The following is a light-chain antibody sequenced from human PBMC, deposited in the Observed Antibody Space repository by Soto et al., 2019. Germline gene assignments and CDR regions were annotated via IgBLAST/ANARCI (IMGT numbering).Light chain of an antibody. V-gene: IGLV2-8*01. Sequence: QSALTQPPSASGSPGQSVTISCTGTSSDGGGYNYVSWYQQHPGRAPKLMIYEVSQRPSGVPDRFSGSKSGNTASLTVSGLQAEDEADYYCSAYGGSKNLIFGGGTKLTVL. CDR2: EVS. J-gene: IGLJ2*01. CDR1: SSDGGGYNY. CDR3: SAYGGSKNLI.